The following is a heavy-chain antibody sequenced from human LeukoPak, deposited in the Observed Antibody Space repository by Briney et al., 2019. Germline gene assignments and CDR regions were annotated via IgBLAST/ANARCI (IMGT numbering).Heavy chain of an antibody. D-gene: IGHD3-16*02. CDR3: ARARTLGLRLGELST. CDR1: GFTFSSYA. Sequence: GGSLRLSCAASGFTFSSYAMSWVRQAPGKGLEWVSAISGSGGSTYYADSVKGRFTISRDNSKNTLYLQMNSLRAEDTAVYYCARARTLGLRLGELSTWGQGTLVTVSS. V-gene: IGHV3-23*01. CDR2: ISGSGGST. J-gene: IGHJ5*02.